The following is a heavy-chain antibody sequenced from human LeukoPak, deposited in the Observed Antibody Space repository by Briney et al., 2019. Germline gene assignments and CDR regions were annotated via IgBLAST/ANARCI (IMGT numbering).Heavy chain of an antibody. J-gene: IGHJ5*02. Sequence: SQTLSLTCAISGDSVSSNSAAWNWIRQSPSRGLEWLGRTYYRSKWYKDYAVSVKSRIAINPDTSKNQFSLQLNSVTPEDTAVYYCARNGCSSTSCYWLIDPWGQGTLVTVSS. CDR3: ARNGCSSTSCYWLIDP. V-gene: IGHV6-1*01. CDR1: GDSVSSNSAA. CDR2: TYYRSKWYK. D-gene: IGHD2-2*01.